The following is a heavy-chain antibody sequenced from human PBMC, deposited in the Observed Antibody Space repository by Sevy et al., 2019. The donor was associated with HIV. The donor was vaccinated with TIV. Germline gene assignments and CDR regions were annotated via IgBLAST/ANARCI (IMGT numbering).Heavy chain of an antibody. V-gene: IGHV4-31*03. CDR2: IYYSGST. CDR3: ARDVADYYDSSGYPQRPDAFDI. J-gene: IGHJ3*02. CDR1: GGSISSGGYY. Sequence: SETLSLTCTVSGGSISSGGYYWSWIRQHPGKGLEWIGYIYYSGSTYYNPSLKSRVTISVDTSKNQFSLKLSSVTAADTAMYYCARDVADYYDSSGYPQRPDAFDIWGQGTMVTVSS. D-gene: IGHD3-22*01.